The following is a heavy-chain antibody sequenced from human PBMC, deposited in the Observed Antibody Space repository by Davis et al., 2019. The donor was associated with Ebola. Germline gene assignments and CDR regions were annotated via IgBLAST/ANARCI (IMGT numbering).Heavy chain of an antibody. V-gene: IGHV1-2*04. CDR1: GYTFTGYY. J-gene: IGHJ4*02. D-gene: IGHD5-24*01. Sequence: ASVKVSCKASGYTFTGYYMHWVRQAPGQGLEWMGWINPNSGGTNYAQKFQGWVTMTRDTSISTAYMELSRLRSDDTAMYYCARAEMATIFAYYFDYWGQGTLVTVSS. CDR3: ARAEMATIFAYYFDY. CDR2: INPNSGGT.